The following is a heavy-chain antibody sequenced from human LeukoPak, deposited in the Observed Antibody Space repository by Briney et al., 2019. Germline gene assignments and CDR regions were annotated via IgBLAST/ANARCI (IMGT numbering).Heavy chain of an antibody. J-gene: IGHJ4*02. D-gene: IGHD4-17*01. CDR3: ARTGSTVTILYPFDH. V-gene: IGHV4-59*01. Sequence: SETLSLTCTVSGGSIRSYYWSWIRQPPGKGLEWIGYIYYSGSTNYNPSLKSRVSIPVDTSKNQFSRKLSSVAAADTAGYYCARTGSTVTILYPFDHWGQGTLVTVSS. CDR1: GGSIRSYY. CDR2: IYYSGST.